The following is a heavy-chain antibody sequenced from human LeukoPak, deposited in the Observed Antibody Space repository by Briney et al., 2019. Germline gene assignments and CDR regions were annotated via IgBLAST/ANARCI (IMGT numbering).Heavy chain of an antibody. Sequence: ASVKVSCKASGYTFISYLISWVRQAPAQGLDWMGWNSDYNANTNYAQKLQGRVTMTTDTSTTTAYMELRSLRSDDTAVYYCARQRYSGYDYSFDYWGQGTLVTVSS. D-gene: IGHD5-12*01. CDR1: GYTFISYL. J-gene: IGHJ4*02. CDR2: NSDYNANT. CDR3: ARQRYSGYDYSFDY. V-gene: IGHV1-18*01.